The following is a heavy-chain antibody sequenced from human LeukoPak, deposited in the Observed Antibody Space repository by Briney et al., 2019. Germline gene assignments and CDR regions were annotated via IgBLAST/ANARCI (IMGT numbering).Heavy chain of an antibody. D-gene: IGHD4-17*01. V-gene: IGHV1-2*02. Sequence: GASVKVSCKASGYTFTGYYMHWVRQAPGQGLEWMGWINPNSGGTNYAQKFQGRVTMTRDTYISTAYMELSRLRSDDTAVYYCARDLGYGNYYYYYMDVWAKGTTVTVSS. CDR2: INPNSGGT. J-gene: IGHJ6*03. CDR3: ARDLGYGNYYYYYMDV. CDR1: GYTFTGYY.